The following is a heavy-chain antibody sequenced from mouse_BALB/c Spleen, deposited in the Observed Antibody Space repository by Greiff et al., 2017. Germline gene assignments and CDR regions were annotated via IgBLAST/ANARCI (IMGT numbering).Heavy chain of an antibody. CDR2: INPYNGAT. V-gene: IGHV1-31*01. CDR1: GYSFTGYY. CDR3: ARGDGNYEGAMDY. D-gene: IGHD2-1*01. J-gene: IGHJ4*01. Sequence: VQLKQSGPELVKPGASVKISCKASGYSFTGYYMHWVKQSHVKSLEWIGRINPYNGATSYNQNFKDKASLTVDKSSSTAYMELHSLTSEDSAVYYCARGDGNYEGAMDYWGQGTSVTFSS.